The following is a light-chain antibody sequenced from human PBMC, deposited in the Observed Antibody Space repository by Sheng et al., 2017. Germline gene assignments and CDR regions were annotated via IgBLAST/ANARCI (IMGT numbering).Light chain of an antibody. CDR3: QHYNNWLLT. Sequence: EIVMTQSPTTLSVSPGERATLSCRASQSVSNYLAWYQQKVARLPGSSSMVHPPGPLASQPGSSGXGSGTEFTLTISSLQSEDFAVYYCQHYNNWLLTFGGGTKVEIK. CDR1: QSVSNY. CDR2: VHP. J-gene: IGKJ4*01. V-gene: IGKV3D-15*01.